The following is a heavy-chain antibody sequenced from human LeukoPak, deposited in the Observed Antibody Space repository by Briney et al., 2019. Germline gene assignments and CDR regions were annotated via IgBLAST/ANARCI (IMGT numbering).Heavy chain of an antibody. V-gene: IGHV4-38-2*01. Sequence: SETLSLTCSVSGYSISSGYYWGWIRQPPGKGLEWIGSIYHSGGTYYNASLKSRVTISVDTSKNQFSLQLSSVTAADTAVYYCARPSGGYPVYYFDYWGQGTLVTVSS. J-gene: IGHJ4*02. CDR2: IYHSGGT. D-gene: IGHD2-15*01. CDR3: ARPSGGYPVYYFDY. CDR1: GYSISSGYY.